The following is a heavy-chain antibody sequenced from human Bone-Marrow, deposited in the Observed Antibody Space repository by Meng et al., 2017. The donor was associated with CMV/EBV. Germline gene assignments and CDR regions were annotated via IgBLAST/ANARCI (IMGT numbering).Heavy chain of an antibody. CDR1: GGSISSYY. J-gene: IGHJ6*02. CDR3: ARVSPTIHYYYYGMDV. Sequence: SEPLSLTCTVSGGSISSYYWSWIRQPPGKGLEWIGYIYYSGSTNYNPSLKSRVTISVDTSKNQFSLKLSSVTAADTAVYYCARVSPTIHYYYYGMDVWGQGTTVTVSS. V-gene: IGHV4-59*01. CDR2: IYYSGST. D-gene: IGHD2-2*01.